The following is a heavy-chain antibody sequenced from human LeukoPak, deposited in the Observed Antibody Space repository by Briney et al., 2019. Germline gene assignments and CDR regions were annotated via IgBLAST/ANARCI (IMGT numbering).Heavy chain of an antibody. CDR1: GASISSSYYY. CDR3: ARHGVQGVGPVDY. J-gene: IGHJ4*02. V-gene: IGHV4-39*01. D-gene: IGHD3-10*01. CDR2: IYYTGNT. Sequence: SETLSLTCTISGASISSSYYYWGWIRQPPGKGLKWIGSIYYTGNTYCNPSLKSRVTISVDTSKNQFSLKLSSVTAADTAVYYCARHGVQGVGPVDYWGQGTLVTVSS.